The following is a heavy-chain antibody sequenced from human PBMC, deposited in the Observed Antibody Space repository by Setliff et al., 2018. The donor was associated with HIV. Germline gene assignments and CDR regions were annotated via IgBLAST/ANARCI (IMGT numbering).Heavy chain of an antibody. CDR1: GGSLSGHF. CDR3: ASFFVTTVTNQDY. D-gene: IGHD4-17*01. J-gene: IGHJ4*02. Sequence: PSETLSLTCAVYGGSLSGHFWSWIRQPPGKGLEWIGELSPSGTTRSNPSLQSRVTISLDTSNNQFSLKLTSVTAADTAMYYCASFFVTTVTNQDYWGQGTPVTVSS. V-gene: IGHV4-34*01. CDR2: LSPSGTT.